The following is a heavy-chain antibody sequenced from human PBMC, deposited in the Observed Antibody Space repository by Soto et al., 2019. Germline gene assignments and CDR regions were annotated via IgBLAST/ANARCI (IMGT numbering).Heavy chain of an antibody. D-gene: IGHD2-8*01. CDR1: GFTFSSYA. J-gene: IGHJ6*03. V-gene: IGHV3-23*01. Sequence: PGGSLRLSCAASGFTFSSYAMSWVRQAPGKGLEWVSAISGSGGSTYYADSVKGRFTISRDNSKNTLYLQMNSLRAEDPAVYYCASPLIYYYYYMDVWGKGTTVTVSS. CDR3: ASPLIYYYYYMDV. CDR2: ISGSGGST.